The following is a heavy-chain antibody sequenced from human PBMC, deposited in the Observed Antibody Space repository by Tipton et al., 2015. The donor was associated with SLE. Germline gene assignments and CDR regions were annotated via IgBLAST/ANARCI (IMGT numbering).Heavy chain of an antibody. D-gene: IGHD1-26*01. Sequence: SLRLSCAASGFTFDDYAMHWVRQAPGKGLEWVSGISWNSGNIDYADSVKGRFTISRDNAKNSLYLQMNSLRAEDTALYYCARRTEAWEQRAFDIWGQGAMVTVSS. CDR2: ISWNSGNI. J-gene: IGHJ3*02. CDR3: ARRTEAWEQRAFDI. CDR1: GFTFDDYA. V-gene: IGHV3-9*01.